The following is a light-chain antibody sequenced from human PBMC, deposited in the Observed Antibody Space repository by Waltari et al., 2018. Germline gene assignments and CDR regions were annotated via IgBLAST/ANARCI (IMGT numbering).Light chain of an antibody. CDR2: DAS. CDR1: QDIRNY. CDR3: QQYDNV. J-gene: IGKJ4*01. V-gene: IGKV1-33*01. Sequence: DIQMTQSPSSLSASVGDRVTITCQASQDIRNYLNWYQQKPGKAPELLITDASTLQTGVPSRFIGSGSGTNFSFTISSLQPEDFATYHCQQYDNVFGGGTKVEIK.